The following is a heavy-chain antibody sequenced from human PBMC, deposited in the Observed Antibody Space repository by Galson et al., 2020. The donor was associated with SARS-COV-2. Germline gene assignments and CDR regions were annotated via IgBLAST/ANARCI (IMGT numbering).Heavy chain of an antibody. D-gene: IGHD2-15*01. V-gene: IGHV3-74*01. CDR2: IKSDGSST. Sequence: GESLKISCEASGFTFSSYWMHWVRQAPGKGLVWVSRIKSDGSSTNYADSVKGRFTISRDNAKNTLYLQMNSLRAEDTAVYYCARDLVYCSGGSCVDDAFDIWGQGTIVTVS. J-gene: IGHJ3*02. CDR3: ARDLVYCSGGSCVDDAFDI. CDR1: GFTFSSYW.